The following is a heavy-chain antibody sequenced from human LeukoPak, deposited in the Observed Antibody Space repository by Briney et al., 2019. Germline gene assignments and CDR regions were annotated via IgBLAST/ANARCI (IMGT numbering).Heavy chain of an antibody. D-gene: IGHD6-19*01. J-gene: IGHJ4*02. CDR1: GFIFSNYA. CDR3: ARVDSSGWYWYSFDD. V-gene: IGHV3-30-3*01. CDR2: ISYDGGNR. Sequence: QPGRSLRLSCAASGFIFSNYAMHWVRQAPGKGLEWVAIISYDGGNRYYADSVKDRFTISRDNSKSTLYLQTNSLRAEDTAIYYCARVDSSGWYWYSFDDWGQGTLVTVSS.